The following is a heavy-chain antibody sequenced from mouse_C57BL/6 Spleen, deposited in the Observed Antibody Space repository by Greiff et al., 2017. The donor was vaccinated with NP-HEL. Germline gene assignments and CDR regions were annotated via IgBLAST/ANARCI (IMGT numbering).Heavy chain of an antibody. CDR2: INPNYGTT. CDR3: ASPYYYGSSTGYFDV. J-gene: IGHJ1*03. D-gene: IGHD1-1*01. Sequence: EVQLVESGPELVKPGASVKISCKASGYSFTDYNMNWVKQSNGKSLEWIGVINPNYGTTSYNQKFKGKATLTVDQSSSTAYMQLNSLTSEDSAVYYCASPYYYGSSTGYFDVWGTGTTVTVSS. V-gene: IGHV1-39*01. CDR1: GYSFTDYN.